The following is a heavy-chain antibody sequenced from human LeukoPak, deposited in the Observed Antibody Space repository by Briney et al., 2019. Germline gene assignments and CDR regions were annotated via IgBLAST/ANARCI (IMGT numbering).Heavy chain of an antibody. J-gene: IGHJ4*02. CDR2: IRSDSSTI. V-gene: IGHV3-48*02. CDR1: GFTFSSYS. CDR3: AREWYYFDY. Sequence: GGSLRLSCAASGFTFSSYSMNWVRQAPGKGLEWVSYIRSDSSTIYYADSVKGLFTISRDNAKNSLFLQINSLRDEDTAVYYCAREWYYFDYWGQGTLVTVSS. D-gene: IGHD2-15*01.